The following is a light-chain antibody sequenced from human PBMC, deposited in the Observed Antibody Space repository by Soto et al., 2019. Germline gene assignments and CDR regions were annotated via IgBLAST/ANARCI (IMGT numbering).Light chain of an antibody. Sequence: DIQMTQSPSSLSASVGDRVTITCRASQSISSFLNWYQQKPGKAPKLLIYAASSLKSGVSSRFSGSGAGADVTLTISSLQPEDFATYYCQQSYSLPLTFGVGTKVEIK. CDR2: AAS. J-gene: IGKJ4*01. V-gene: IGKV1-39*01. CDR1: QSISSF. CDR3: QQSYSLPLT.